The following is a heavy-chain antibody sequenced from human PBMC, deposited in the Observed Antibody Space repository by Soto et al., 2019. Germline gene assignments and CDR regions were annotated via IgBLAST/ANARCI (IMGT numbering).Heavy chain of an antibody. V-gene: IGHV5-51*01. J-gene: IGHJ4*02. CDR3: ARAVVGYCSSASCPADF. CDR1: GYTFASLW. D-gene: IGHD2-2*01. CDR2: IFPTDSTT. Sequence: PGESLKISCKGSGYTFASLWIGWVRQMPGKGLEWMGIIFPTDSTTIYSPSFQGQVTISADKSINTAYLQWSSLKASDTAMYYCARAVVGYCSSASCPADFWGQGSLVTVSS.